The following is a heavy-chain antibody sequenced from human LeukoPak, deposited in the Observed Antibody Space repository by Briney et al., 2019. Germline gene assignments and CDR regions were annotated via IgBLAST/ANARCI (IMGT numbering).Heavy chain of an antibody. CDR2: IDWDDDK. CDR3: ARIPDYYVSGSYPDY. CDR1: GFSLSTSGMR. D-gene: IGHD3-10*01. Sequence: GPALAKPTQTLTLTCTFSGFSLSTSGMRVSWIRQPPGKALEWLARIDWDDDKYYTTSLKTRLTISKDTSKNQVVLTMTNMDPVDTATYYCARIPDYYVSGSYPDYWGQGTLVTVSS. J-gene: IGHJ4*02. V-gene: IGHV2-70*04.